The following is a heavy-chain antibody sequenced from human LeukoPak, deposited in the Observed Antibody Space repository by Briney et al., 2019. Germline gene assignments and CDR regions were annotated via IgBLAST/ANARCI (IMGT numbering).Heavy chain of an antibody. CDR3: ARPNCSGGSCYTDYYYYGMDV. Sequence: ASVKDSCKASRYTFTGYYMHWVRQAPGQGLEWMGWINPNSGGTNYAQKFQGRVTMTRDTSISTAYMELSRQRSDDTAVYYCARPNCSGGSCYTDYYYYGMDVWGQGTTVTVSS. CDR2: INPNSGGT. D-gene: IGHD2-15*01. J-gene: IGHJ6*02. V-gene: IGHV1-2*02. CDR1: RYTFTGYY.